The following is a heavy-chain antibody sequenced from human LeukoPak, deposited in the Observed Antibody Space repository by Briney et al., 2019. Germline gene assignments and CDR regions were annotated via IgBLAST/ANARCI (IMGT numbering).Heavy chain of an antibody. CDR2: IYYSGST. V-gene: IGHV4-31*03. D-gene: IGHD2-15*01. CDR3: ASTAAAPDAFDI. J-gene: IGHJ3*02. CDR1: GGSISSGGYY. Sequence: SETLSLTCTVSGGSISSGGYYWSWIRQHPGKGLEWIGYIYYSGSTYYNPSLKSRVTISVDTSKNQLSLKLSSVTAADTAVYYCASTAAAPDAFDIWGQGTMVTVSS.